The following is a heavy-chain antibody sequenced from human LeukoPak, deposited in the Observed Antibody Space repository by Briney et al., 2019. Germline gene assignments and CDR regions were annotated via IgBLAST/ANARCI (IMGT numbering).Heavy chain of an antibody. CDR2: INTNTGNP. V-gene: IGHV7-4-1*02. J-gene: IGHJ4*02. Sequence: RASVKVSCKASGYTFTSYGISWVRQAPGQGLEWMGWINTNTGNPTYAQGFTGRFVFSLDTSVSTAYLETSSLKAEDTAVYYCARGYTKDMTSVTHFDYWGQGTLVTVSS. D-gene: IGHD4-17*01. CDR1: GYTFTSYG. CDR3: ARGYTKDMTSVTHFDY.